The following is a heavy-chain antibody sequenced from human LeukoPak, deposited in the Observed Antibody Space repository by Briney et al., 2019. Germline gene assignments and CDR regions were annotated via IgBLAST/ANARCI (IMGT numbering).Heavy chain of an antibody. D-gene: IGHD2/OR15-2a*01. CDR1: GFTFSSYW. CDR3: AKRDYYDTTTFSPLFQH. J-gene: IGHJ1*01. Sequence: GGSLRLSCAASGFTFSSYWMHWVRHAPGKGLEWVSAISGDATSTFYADSVKGRFTISKDNSKNTLYLQMNGLRAEDTAVYYCAKRDYYDTTTFSPLFQHWGQGTLVTVSS. CDR2: ISGDATST. V-gene: IGHV3-23*01.